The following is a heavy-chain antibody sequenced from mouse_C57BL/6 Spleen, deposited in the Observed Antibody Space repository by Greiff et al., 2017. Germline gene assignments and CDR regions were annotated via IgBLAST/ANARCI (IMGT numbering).Heavy chain of an antibody. J-gene: IGHJ2*01. CDR3: SRSPDSNPYYFDY. CDR1: GYTFTSYW. V-gene: IGHV1-64*01. CDR2: IHPTSGST. D-gene: IGHD2-5*01. Sequence: VQLKQPGAELVKPGPSVKLSCKASGYTFTSYWMHWVKQRPGQGLEWIGMIHPTSGSTNYNEKFKGKATLTVNKAPGTAYMQLSSLTAEDSAVYYCSRSPDSNPYYFDYRGQGTTLTVSS.